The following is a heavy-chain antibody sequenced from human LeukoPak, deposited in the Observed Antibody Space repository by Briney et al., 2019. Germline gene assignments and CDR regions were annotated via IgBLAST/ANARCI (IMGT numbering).Heavy chain of an antibody. V-gene: IGHV3-7*01. J-gene: IGHJ3*02. CDR2: IKPDGSDV. D-gene: IGHD3-3*01. Sequence: WGSLRLSCAASGFTFNIYWMSWVRQAPGKELEWVANIKPDGSDVYYLDSVKGRFTISRDNAQNSLYLQMNTLRVEDTAVYYCAGDRAQYYDDAFDIWGQGTMVTVSS. CDR3: AGDRAQYYDDAFDI. CDR1: GFTFNIYW.